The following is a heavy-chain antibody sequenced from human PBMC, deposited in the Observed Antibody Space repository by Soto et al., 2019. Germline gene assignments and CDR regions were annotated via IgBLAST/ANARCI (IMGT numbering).Heavy chain of an antibody. Sequence: EVQLVESGGGLVKPGGSLRLSCAASGFTFSSYSMNWVRQAPGKGLEWVSSISSSSSYIYYADSVKGRFTISRDNAKNSLYQQMISLRAEDTAVYYCASSLNRDDYSWGSYEGGRDYWGQGTLVTVSS. CDR3: ASSLNRDDYSWGSYEGGRDY. D-gene: IGHD3-16*01. CDR1: GFTFSSYS. V-gene: IGHV3-21*01. J-gene: IGHJ4*02. CDR2: ISSSSSYI.